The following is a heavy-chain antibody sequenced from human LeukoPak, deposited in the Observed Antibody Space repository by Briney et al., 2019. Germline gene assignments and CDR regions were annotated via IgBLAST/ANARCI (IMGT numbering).Heavy chain of an antibody. CDR1: GYFLTDYS. CDR2: ITPNSGGT. CDR3: ARDLSVAATSLTDY. V-gene: IGHV1-2*02. D-gene: IGHD2-15*01. Sequence: GASVKVSCKAAGYFLTDYSIHWVRQAPGHGLEWMGWITPNSGGTKYAQKFHGRVSMTRDTSISTAYMELSSLRSDDTAVYYCARDLSVAATSLTDYWGQGTLVTVSS. J-gene: IGHJ4*02.